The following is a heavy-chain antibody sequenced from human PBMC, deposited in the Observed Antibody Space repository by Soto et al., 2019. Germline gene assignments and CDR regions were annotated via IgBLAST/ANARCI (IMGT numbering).Heavy chain of an antibody. CDR3: ARDRWSSQLYYYYGMDV. Sequence: SQTLSLTCAISGDSVSSNSAAWNWIRQSPSRGLEWLGRTYYRSKWYNDYAVSVKSRITINPDTSKNQFSLQLNSVTPEDTAVYYCARDRWSSQLYYYYGMDVWGQGTTVTVSS. V-gene: IGHV6-1*01. CDR1: GDSVSSNSAA. J-gene: IGHJ6*02. CDR2: TYYRSKWYN. D-gene: IGHD2-2*01.